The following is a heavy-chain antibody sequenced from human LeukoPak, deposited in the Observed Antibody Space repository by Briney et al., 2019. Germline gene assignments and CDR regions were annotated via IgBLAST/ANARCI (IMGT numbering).Heavy chain of an antibody. Sequence: SQTLSLNCTVSSGSISCVGYYWSWIRQHPGKGLEWIGYSYYSGSTYYNPSLKSRVTVSVDTSKNQFSLKLSSVTAADTAVYYCARDPTAGQYYYYGMDVWGQGTTVTVSS. J-gene: IGHJ6*02. CDR3: ARDPTAGQYYYYGMDV. V-gene: IGHV4-31*03. CDR2: SYYSGST. CDR1: SGSISCVGYY.